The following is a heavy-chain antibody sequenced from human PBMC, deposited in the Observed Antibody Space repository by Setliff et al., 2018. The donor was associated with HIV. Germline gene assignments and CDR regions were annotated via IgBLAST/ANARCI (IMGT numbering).Heavy chain of an antibody. D-gene: IGHD6-13*01. Sequence: SETLSLTCSISGGSISAYDWSWIRQPPGKGLEWIGYVHSSGTTNYNPSLKSRVTISRDTSKNQFFLKVASLTAADTAMYYCARDPGNSSTWHFDYWGRGNLVTVSS. J-gene: IGHJ4*02. V-gene: IGHV4-59*01. CDR1: GGSISAYD. CDR2: VHSSGTT. CDR3: ARDPGNSSTWHFDY.